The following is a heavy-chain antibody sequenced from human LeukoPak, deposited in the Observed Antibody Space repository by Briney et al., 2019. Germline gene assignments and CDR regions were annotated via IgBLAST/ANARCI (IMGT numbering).Heavy chain of an antibody. CDR1: GFTFSSYG. V-gene: IGHV3-30*02. Sequence: PGGSLRLSCAASGFTFSSYGMHWVRQAPGKGLEWVAFIRYDGSNKYYADSVKGRFTISRDNSKNTLYLQMNSLRAEDTAVYYCAKEAVLMVYAPLDYWGQGTLVTVSS. D-gene: IGHD2-8*01. CDR2: IRYDGSNK. J-gene: IGHJ4*02. CDR3: AKEAVLMVYAPLDY.